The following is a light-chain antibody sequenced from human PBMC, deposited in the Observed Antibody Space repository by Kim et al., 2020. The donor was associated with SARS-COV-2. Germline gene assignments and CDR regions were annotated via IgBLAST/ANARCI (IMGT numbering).Light chain of an antibody. CDR2: DVN. J-gene: IGLJ3*02. CDR1: SSDVGGYKY. Sequence: GKSINIACTGTSSDVGGYKYVSWYQQHPGKAPKLMIYDVNKRPSGVSNRFSGSKSGNTASLTISGLQAGDEADYYCSSSTSSSTWVFGGGTKVTVL. V-gene: IGLV2-14*03. CDR3: SSSTSSSTWV.